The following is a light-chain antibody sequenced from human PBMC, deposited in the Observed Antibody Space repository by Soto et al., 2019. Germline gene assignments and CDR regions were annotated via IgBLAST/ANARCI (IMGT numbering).Light chain of an antibody. CDR3: QQSYIAPWT. CDR2: AAS. CDR1: QPVTNY. J-gene: IGKJ1*01. Sequence: LQMTHSPSSLSASVGHRGTTPYRASQPVTNYLSWYQQKPGKAPKLFIYAASRLQSGVPSRFSGGGSGTDFTLTISSLLPEDFATYYCQQSYIAPWTFGQGTNVDIK. V-gene: IGKV1-39*01.